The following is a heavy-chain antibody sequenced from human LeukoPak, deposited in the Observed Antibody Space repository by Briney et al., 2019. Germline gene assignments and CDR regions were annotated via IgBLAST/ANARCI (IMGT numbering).Heavy chain of an antibody. CDR3: ARDYYDFWRGYYYYYMDV. V-gene: IGHV4-61*02. CDR1: GGSTSSGSYY. D-gene: IGHD3-3*01. J-gene: IGHJ6*03. Sequence: SQTLSLTCTVSGGSTSSGSYYWSWIRQPAGKGLEWIGRIYTSGSTNYNPSLKSRVTISVDTSKNQFSLKLSSVTAADTAVYYCARDYYDFWRGYYYYYMDVWGKGTTVTVSS. CDR2: IYTSGST.